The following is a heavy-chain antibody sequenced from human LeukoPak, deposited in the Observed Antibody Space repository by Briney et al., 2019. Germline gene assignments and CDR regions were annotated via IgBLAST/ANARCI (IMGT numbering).Heavy chain of an antibody. D-gene: IGHD3-22*01. CDR1: GGTFNSYA. Sequence: SVKVSCKASGGTFNSYAISWVRQAPGQGLEWMGGIIPIFGTANYAQKFQGRVTITTDESTSTAYMELSSLRSEDTAVYYCAREGGYRVRDAFDIWGQGTMVTVSS. V-gene: IGHV1-69*05. J-gene: IGHJ3*02. CDR3: AREGGYRVRDAFDI. CDR2: IIPIFGTA.